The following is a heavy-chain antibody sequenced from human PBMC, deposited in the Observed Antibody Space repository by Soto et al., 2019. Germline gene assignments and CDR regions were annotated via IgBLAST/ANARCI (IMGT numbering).Heavy chain of an antibody. Sequence: GGSLRLSCAASGFTVSSNYMSWVRQAPGKGLEWVSVIYSGGSTYYADSVKGRFTISRDNSKNTLYLQMNSLRAEDTAVYYCARLTPSPTYYYYYGMDVWGQGTTVTVSS. D-gene: IGHD2-21*01. V-gene: IGHV3-53*01. J-gene: IGHJ6*02. CDR2: IYSGGST. CDR1: GFTVSSNY. CDR3: ARLTPSPTYYYYYGMDV.